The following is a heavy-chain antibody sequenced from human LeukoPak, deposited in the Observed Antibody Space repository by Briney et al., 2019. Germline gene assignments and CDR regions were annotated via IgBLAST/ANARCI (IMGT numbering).Heavy chain of an antibody. CDR2: FDPEDGET. CDR1: GYTLTELS. Sequence: ASVKVSCKVSGYTLTELSMHWVRQAPGKGLEWMGGFDPEDGETIYAQKFQGRVTITADESTSTAYMELSSLRSEDTAVYYCARPIVGGFEDAFDIWGQGTMVTVSS. V-gene: IGHV1-24*01. J-gene: IGHJ3*02. D-gene: IGHD1-26*01. CDR3: ARPIVGGFEDAFDI.